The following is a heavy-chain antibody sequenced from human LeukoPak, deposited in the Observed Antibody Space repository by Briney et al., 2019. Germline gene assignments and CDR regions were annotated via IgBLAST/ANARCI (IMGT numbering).Heavy chain of an antibody. D-gene: IGHD3-22*01. Sequence: ASVKVSCKASGYTFTGYYMHWVRQAPGQGLEWMGWINPNSGGTNYAQKFQGRVTMTRDTSISTAYMELSRLRSDDTAVYYCARVIVTMTVDDAFDIWGQGTMVTVSS. CDR3: ARVIVTMTVDDAFDI. J-gene: IGHJ3*02. CDR2: INPNSGGT. CDR1: GYTFTGYY. V-gene: IGHV1-2*02.